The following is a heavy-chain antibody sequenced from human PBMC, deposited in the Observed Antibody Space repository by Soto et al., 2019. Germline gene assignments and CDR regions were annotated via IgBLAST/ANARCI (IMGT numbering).Heavy chain of an antibody. D-gene: IGHD2-15*01. CDR1: GGSFSGYY. Sequence: SETLSLTCAIYGGSFSGYYWSWIRQPPGKGLEWIGEINHSGSTNYNPSLKSRVTISVDTSKNQFSLKLSSVTAADTAVYYCARADIVVVVAATPRPSHDAFDIWGQGTMVTVSS. CDR2: INHSGST. V-gene: IGHV4-34*01. J-gene: IGHJ3*02. CDR3: ARADIVVVVAATPRPSHDAFDI.